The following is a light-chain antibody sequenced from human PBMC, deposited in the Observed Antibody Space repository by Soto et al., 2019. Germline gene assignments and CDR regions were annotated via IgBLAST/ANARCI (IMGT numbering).Light chain of an antibody. CDR2: EVT. V-gene: IGLV2-14*01. CDR3: SSYTSINTQL. J-gene: IGLJ3*02. Sequence: QSALTQPASVSGSPGQSITISCTGASSDFVNFNYVSWYQQHPGKVPKLIIYEVTSRPSGVSNRFSGSKSDNTASLTISGLQAEDEAYYYCSSYTSINTQLFGGGTKVTVL. CDR1: SSDFVNFNY.